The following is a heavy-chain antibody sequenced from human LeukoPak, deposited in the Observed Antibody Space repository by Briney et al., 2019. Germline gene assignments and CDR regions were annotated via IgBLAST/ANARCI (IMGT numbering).Heavy chain of an antibody. Sequence: GGSLRLSCAASGFTFSSYAMSWVRQVPGKGLEWVSVISGSGDNTYYADSVKGRFTISRDNSKNTLYLQMNSLRAEDTAVYYCAKAMRVYSSSWYYFDYWGQGTLVTVSS. D-gene: IGHD6-13*01. J-gene: IGHJ4*02. CDR1: GFTFSSYA. CDR2: ISGSGDNT. CDR3: AKAMRVYSSSWYYFDY. V-gene: IGHV3-23*01.